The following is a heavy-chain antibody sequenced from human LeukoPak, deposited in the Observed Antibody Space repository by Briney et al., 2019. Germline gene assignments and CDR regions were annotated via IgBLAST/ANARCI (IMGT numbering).Heavy chain of an antibody. D-gene: IGHD6-13*01. CDR2: INHSGST. CDR3: ARGQRGSWGNWFDP. J-gene: IGHJ5*02. CDR1: GGSFSGYY. Sequence: SETLSLTCAVYGGSFSGYYWSWIRQPPGKGLEWIGEINHSGSTNYNLSLKSRVTISVDTSKNQFSLKLSSVTAADTAVYYCARGQRGSWGNWFDPWGQGTLVTVSS. V-gene: IGHV4-34*01.